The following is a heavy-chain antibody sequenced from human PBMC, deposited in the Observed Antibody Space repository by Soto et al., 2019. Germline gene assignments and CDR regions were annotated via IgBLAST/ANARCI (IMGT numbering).Heavy chain of an antibody. V-gene: IGHV3-43*01. CDR3: AKDIGEYSSSSWGPYFDY. D-gene: IGHD6-6*01. J-gene: IGHJ4*02. CDR1: GFTFDDYT. CDR2: ISWDGGST. Sequence: GGSLRLSCAASGFTFDDYTMHWVRQAPGKGLEWVSLISWDGGSTYYADSVKGRFTISRDNSKNSLYLQMNSLRTEDTALYYCAKDIGEYSSSSWGPYFDYWGQGTLVTVSS.